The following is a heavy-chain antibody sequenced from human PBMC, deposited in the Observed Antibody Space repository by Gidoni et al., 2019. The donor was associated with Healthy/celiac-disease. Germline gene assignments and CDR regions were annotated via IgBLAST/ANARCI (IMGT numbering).Heavy chain of an antibody. CDR2: IYSGGST. D-gene: IGHD1-1*01. CDR3: ARPQLGSPFGY. J-gene: IGHJ4*02. CDR1: GFTVSRNY. Sequence: EVQLVESGGGLVQPGGSLRLSCAASGFTVSRNYMSWVRQAPGKGLEWVSVIYSGGSTYYADSVKGRFTISRDNSKNTLYLQMNSLRAEDTAVYYCARPQLGSPFGYWGQGTLVTVPS. V-gene: IGHV3-66*02.